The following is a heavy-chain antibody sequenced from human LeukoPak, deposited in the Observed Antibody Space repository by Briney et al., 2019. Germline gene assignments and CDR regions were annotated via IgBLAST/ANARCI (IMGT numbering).Heavy chain of an antibody. CDR2: IYTSGDT. CDR1: GGSFSSRPYY. J-gene: IGHJ4*02. V-gene: IGHV4-61*02. D-gene: IGHD3-22*01. Sequence: SETLSLTCTVSGGSFSSRPYYWSWIRQPAGKGLEWIGRIYTSGDTDYNPSLKSRVSISVDTSKNQFSLKLSSLTASDTAVYYCARAYDSSGYFLVLGYWGQGTLVTVSS. CDR3: ARAYDSSGYFLVLGY.